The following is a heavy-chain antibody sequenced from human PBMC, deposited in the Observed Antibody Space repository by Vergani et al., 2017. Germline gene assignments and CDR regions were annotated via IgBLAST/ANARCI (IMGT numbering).Heavy chain of an antibody. CDR3: ARDCTSCGCPDNYGMDV. CDR1: GFTFSDFS. D-gene: IGHD2-8*01. Sequence: EVQLVESGGGLVKPGGSLRLSCAASGFTFSDFSMSWVRQAPGKGLEWVAFIGSSGPYINYADSVKGRFIISRDNTNNSLFLQLRSLRAEDAAVYYCARDCTSCGCPDNYGMDVWGQGAMVTVSS. CDR2: IGSSGPYI. V-gene: IGHV3-21*06. J-gene: IGHJ6*02.